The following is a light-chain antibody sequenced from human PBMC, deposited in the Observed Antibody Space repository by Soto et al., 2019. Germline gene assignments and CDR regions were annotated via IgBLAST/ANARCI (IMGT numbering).Light chain of an antibody. Sequence: DIQMTQSPSSLSASVGDRVTITCRASQGISNDLAWYQQKPGKAPRLLIYGASSLQSGVPSRFSGSGSGTDFTLTISSLQPEDVATYFCQKYNSVPPTFGQGTRLEIK. CDR2: GAS. V-gene: IGKV1-27*01. J-gene: IGKJ5*01. CDR3: QKYNSVPPT. CDR1: QGISND.